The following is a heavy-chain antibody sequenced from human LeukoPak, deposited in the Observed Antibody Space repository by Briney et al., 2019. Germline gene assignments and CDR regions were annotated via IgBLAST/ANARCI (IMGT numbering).Heavy chain of an antibody. CDR3: AAPLPGYDTNDAFDI. CDR2: IKQDGSDK. V-gene: IGHV3-7*03. Sequence: GGSLRLSCAASGFTFSAYWMSWVRQAPGKGLEWVANIKQDGSDKYYVDSVKGRFTISRDNAKNSLYLQMNSLRAEDTAVYYCAAPLPGYDTNDAFDIWGQGTMVTVSS. D-gene: IGHD3-9*01. CDR1: GFTFSAYW. J-gene: IGHJ3*02.